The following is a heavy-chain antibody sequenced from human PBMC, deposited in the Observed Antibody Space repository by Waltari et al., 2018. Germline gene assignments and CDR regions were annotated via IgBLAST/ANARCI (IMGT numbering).Heavy chain of an antibody. Sequence: EVQVVEPGGGMVQPGGSLRLSWVTSGFIFSNYEMNWVRQAPGKGVEWVSYISTSGTVMYYAESVEGRFTISRDNPKKSLYLQMNSLRAEDTAVYFCARGRDCSGGSCYLDHWGQGTLVTVSS. V-gene: IGHV3-48*03. D-gene: IGHD2-15*01. CDR1: GFIFSNYE. CDR3: ARGRDCSGGSCYLDH. CDR2: ISTSGTVM. J-gene: IGHJ4*02.